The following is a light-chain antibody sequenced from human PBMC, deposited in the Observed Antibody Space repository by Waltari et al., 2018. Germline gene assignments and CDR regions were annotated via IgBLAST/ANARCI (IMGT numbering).Light chain of an antibody. CDR2: SST. J-gene: IGLJ3*02. CDR3: LLHFGGDQLV. CDR1: TGPVASAHS. V-gene: IGLV7-43*01. Sequence: QTVVTQAPSLTVSPGGTVTLTCASSTGPVASAHSPSWFQQMPGQAPRALIFSSTNKYSWTPARFSGSLLGGKAALTLSSVQPEDEADYYCLLHFGGDQLVFGGGTRLTVL.